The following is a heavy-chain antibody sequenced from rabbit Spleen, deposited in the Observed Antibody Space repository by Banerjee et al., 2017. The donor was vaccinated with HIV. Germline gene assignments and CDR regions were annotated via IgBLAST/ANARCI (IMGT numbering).Heavy chain of an antibody. CDR1: GFSFSSGYY. D-gene: IGHD7-1*01. V-gene: IGHV1S40*01. CDR3: ARFYAGYGDFGFAAM. J-gene: IGHJ6*01. Sequence: QSLEESGGGLVKPGSSLTLTCKASGFSFSSGYYMCWGRQAPGKGLEWIACIYTGSGGGTAYASWAKGRFTISKTSSTTVTLQMTSLTTADTATYFCARFYAGYGDFGFAAMWGPGTLVTVS. CDR2: IYTGSGGGT.